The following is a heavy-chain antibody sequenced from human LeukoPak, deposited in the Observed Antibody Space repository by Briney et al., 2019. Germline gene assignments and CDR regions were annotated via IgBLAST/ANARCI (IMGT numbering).Heavy chain of an antibody. Sequence: PGGSLRLSCAASGFTFSTYHMDWVRQAPGKGLEWVSTISSSSSSFKYYADSVKGRFTISRDNAKNSLYLQMNSLRAEDTAVYYCAKDGGELPYYFDYWGQGTLVTVSS. J-gene: IGHJ4*02. CDR1: GFTFSTYH. D-gene: IGHD1-26*01. V-gene: IGHV3-21*04. CDR3: AKDGGELPYYFDY. CDR2: ISSSSSSFK.